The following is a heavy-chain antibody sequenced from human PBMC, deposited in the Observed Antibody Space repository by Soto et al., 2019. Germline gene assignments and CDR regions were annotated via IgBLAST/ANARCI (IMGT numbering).Heavy chain of an antibody. Sequence: PGGSLRLSCAASGFTFSSYAMHWVRQAPGKGLEWVAVISYDGSNKYYADSVKGRFTISRDNSKNTLYLQMNSLRAEDTAVYYCARAFVSRWSSSWLNYYYYGMDVWGQGTTVTVSS. V-gene: IGHV3-30-3*01. CDR2: ISYDGSNK. CDR1: GFTFSSYA. D-gene: IGHD6-13*01. J-gene: IGHJ6*02. CDR3: ARAFVSRWSSSWLNYYYYGMDV.